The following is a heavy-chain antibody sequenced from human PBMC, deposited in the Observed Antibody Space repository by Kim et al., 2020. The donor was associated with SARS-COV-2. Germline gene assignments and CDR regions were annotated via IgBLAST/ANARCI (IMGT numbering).Heavy chain of an antibody. D-gene: IGHD2-2*01. J-gene: IGHJ4*02. V-gene: IGHV3-30*03. CDR1: GFTFTNYG. Sequence: GGSLRLSCAASGFTFTNYGIHWVRQTPGKGLEWVAFISFDGSKKYYTDSVKGRFTISRDNSQNTLYLQMNSLRPEDTAVYFCTSGSGVSAAFAFDFWGQG. CDR2: ISFDGSKK. CDR3: TSGSGVSAAFAFDF.